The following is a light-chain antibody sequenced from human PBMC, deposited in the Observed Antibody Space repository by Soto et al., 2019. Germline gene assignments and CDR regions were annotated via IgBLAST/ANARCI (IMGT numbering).Light chain of an antibody. CDR3: QAWDSSTYYV. V-gene: IGLV3-1*01. CDR2: QDS. CDR1: KLGDKY. J-gene: IGLJ1*01. Sequence: SYELTQPPSVSVSPGQTASITCSGDKLGDKYACWYQQKPGQSPVLVIYQDSKRPSGIPERFSGSNSGNTATLTISGTQAIDEADYYCQAWDSSTYYVFGTGTKLTLL.